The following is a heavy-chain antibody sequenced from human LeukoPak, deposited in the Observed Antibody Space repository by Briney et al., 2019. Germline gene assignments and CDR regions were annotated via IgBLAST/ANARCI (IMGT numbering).Heavy chain of an antibody. J-gene: IGHJ3*02. Sequence: PSETLSLTCTVSRCSISSYYWSWIRQPPGKGLEWIGYIYYSGSTNYNPSLKSRVTISVDTSKNQFSLKLSSVTAADMAVYYCARFIVVRGRAFDIWGQGTMVTVSS. V-gene: IGHV4-59*01. D-gene: IGHD3-10*01. CDR3: ARFIVVRGRAFDI. CDR1: RCSISSYY. CDR2: IYYSGST.